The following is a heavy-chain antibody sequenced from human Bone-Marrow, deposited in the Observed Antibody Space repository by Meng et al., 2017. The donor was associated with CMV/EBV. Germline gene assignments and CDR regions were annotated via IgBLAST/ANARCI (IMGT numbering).Heavy chain of an antibody. J-gene: IGHJ6*02. CDR2: IIPILGIA. Sequence: SAKVSCKASGGTFSSYTISWVRQAPGQGLEWMGRIIPILGIANYAQKFQGRVTITADKSTSTAYMKLSSLRSEDTAVYYCARFGGVIVGYYYYGMDVWGHRTTVTVSS. D-gene: IGHD3-16*02. CDR1: GGTFSSYT. CDR3: ARFGGVIVGYYYYGMDV. V-gene: IGHV1-69*02.